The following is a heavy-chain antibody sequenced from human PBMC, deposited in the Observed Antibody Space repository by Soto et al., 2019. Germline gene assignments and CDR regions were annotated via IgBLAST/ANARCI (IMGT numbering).Heavy chain of an antibody. V-gene: IGHV1-18*01. D-gene: IGHD3-9*01. CDR2: ISAYNGNT. CDR3: ARDGLRYFDCFHYSGGGY. CDR1: GYTFTSYG. J-gene: IGHJ4*02. Sequence: QVQLVQSGAEVKKPGASVKVSCKASGYTFTSYGISWVRQAPGQGLEWMGWISAYNGNTNYAQKLQGRVTMTPDTSTSTAYKELRSLRSDDTAVYYCARDGLRYFDCFHYSGGGYWGQGTLVTVSS.